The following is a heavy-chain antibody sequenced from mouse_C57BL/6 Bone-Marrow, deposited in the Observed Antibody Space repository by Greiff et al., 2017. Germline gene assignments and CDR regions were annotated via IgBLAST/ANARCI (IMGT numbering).Heavy chain of an antibody. CDR2: INPSDGST. CDR1: GYTFTDHT. J-gene: IGHJ4*01. V-gene: IGHV1-78*01. Sequence: VQLQQSDAELVKPGASVKISCKVSGYTFTDHTIHWMQQRPEQGLEWIGYINPSDGSTKYTEKFKGKVTFTADKASSTVYMQLNSLTSEDSAVYFCARIARQLRLGAMDYWGQGTSVTVSS. CDR3: ARIARQLRLGAMDY. D-gene: IGHD3-2*02.